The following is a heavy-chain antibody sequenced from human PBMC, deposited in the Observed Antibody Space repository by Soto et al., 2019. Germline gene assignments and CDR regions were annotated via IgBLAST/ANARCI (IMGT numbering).Heavy chain of an antibody. CDR2: LNGDGSST. V-gene: IGHV3-74*01. CDR1: GFTFSGYW. Sequence: GGSLRLSCAASGFTFSGYWMHWVRQAPGRGLVWVSRLNGDGSSTTYADPVKGRFTISRDNAKNTLYLQMNSLRAEDTAVYYCARGGSITSRGFDYWGQGALVTVSS. D-gene: IGHD6-6*01. CDR3: ARGGSITSRGFDY. J-gene: IGHJ4*02.